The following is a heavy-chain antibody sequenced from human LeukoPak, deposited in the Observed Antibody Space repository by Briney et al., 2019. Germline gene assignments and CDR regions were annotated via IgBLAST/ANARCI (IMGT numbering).Heavy chain of an antibody. Sequence: PGESLQISCKGSGYRFTSYWIGWVRQMPGKGLEWMGIIYPGDSDTRYSPSFQGQVTISADKSISTAYLQWSSLKASDTAMYYCARRHYDYVWGSYRYWFDPWGQGTLVTVSS. J-gene: IGHJ5*02. CDR3: ARRHYDYVWGSYRYWFDP. CDR2: IYPGDSDT. CDR1: GYRFTSYW. V-gene: IGHV5-51*01. D-gene: IGHD3-16*02.